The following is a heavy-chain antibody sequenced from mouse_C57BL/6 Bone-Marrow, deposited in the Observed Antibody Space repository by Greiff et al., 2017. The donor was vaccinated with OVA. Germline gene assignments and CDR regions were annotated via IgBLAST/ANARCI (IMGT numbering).Heavy chain of an antibody. V-gene: IGHV1-59*01. CDR3: ARKGHAY. J-gene: IGHJ3*01. CDR1: GYTFTSYW. CDR2: IDPSDSYT. Sequence: VKLMESGAELVRPGTSVKMSCKASGYTFTSYWMHWVKQRPGQGLEWIGVIDPSDSYTNYNQKFKGKATLTVDTSSSTAYMQLSSLTSEDSAVYYCARKGHAYWGQGTLVTVSA.